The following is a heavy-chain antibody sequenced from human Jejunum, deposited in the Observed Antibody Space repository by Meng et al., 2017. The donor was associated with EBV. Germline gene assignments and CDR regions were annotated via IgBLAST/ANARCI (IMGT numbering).Heavy chain of an antibody. CDR1: GYTSTRYT. CDR3: ARGGERWDDDDY. V-gene: IGHV7-4-1*02. J-gene: IGHJ4*02. CDR2: IKTKTGDP. Sequence: VRLVEPGVEWMRPRASMQGSCGASGYTSTRYTMSWVREAPGQGVEWRGWIKTKTGDPTYAQSFTGRFVLSSETPASTAYLQSSRLKTVDTAVYYCARGGERWDDDDYWGQGTLVTVSS. D-gene: IGHD5-24*01.